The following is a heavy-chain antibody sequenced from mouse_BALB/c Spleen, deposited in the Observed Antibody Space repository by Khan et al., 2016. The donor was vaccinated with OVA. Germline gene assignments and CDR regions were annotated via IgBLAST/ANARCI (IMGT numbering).Heavy chain of an antibody. Sequence: QVQLQQSGAELVKPGASVKLSCKASGFTFTSYYMYWVKQRPGQGLEWIGEFNPSNGDTNFNEKFKSKATLTVDRSSSTAYMQLSSLPSEDSAFYYWTRSGYGSFAYWGQGTLVTVSA. J-gene: IGHJ3*01. CDR2: FNPSNGDT. D-gene: IGHD2-1*01. CDR3: TRSGYGSFAY. V-gene: IGHV1S81*02. CDR1: GFTFTSYY.